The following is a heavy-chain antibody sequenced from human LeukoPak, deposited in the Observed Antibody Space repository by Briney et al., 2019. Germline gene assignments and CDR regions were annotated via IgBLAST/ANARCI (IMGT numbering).Heavy chain of an antibody. D-gene: IGHD6-19*01. CDR2: ISPYNGDT. CDR3: ARAGSGSGWYFDY. V-gene: IGHV1-18*01. CDR1: DYDFTSVG. J-gene: IGHJ4*02. Sequence: ASVKVSCKASDYDFTSVGITWVRQAPGQGLEWMGWISPYNGDTRYVQKLQGRVTMTTDTSTSTAYMELRSLRFGDTAVYYCARAGSGSGWYFDYWGQGTLVTVSS.